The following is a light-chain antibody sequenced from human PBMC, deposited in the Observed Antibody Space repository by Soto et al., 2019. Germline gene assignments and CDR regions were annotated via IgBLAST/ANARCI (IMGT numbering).Light chain of an antibody. CDR3: GTWDSSLSAVL. J-gene: IGLJ2*01. CDR2: DNN. CDR1: SSNIGNNY. V-gene: IGLV1-51*01. Sequence: QSVLTQPPSVSAAPGQRVTISCSGSSSNIGNNYVSWYQQLPGTAPKVLIYDNNKRPSGIPDRFSGSKSGTSATVGITGLQTGDEADYYCGTWDSSLSAVLFGGGTKLTVL.